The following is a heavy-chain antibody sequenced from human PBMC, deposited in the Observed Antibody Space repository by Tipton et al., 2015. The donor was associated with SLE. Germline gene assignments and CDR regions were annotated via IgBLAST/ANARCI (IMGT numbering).Heavy chain of an antibody. CDR2: IYSGGST. D-gene: IGHD6-13*01. CDR1: GFTVSSNY. V-gene: IGHV3-53*01. Sequence: GSLRLSCAASGFTVSSNYMSWVRQAPGKGLEWVSVIYSGGSTYYADSVKGRFTISRDNSKNTLYLQMNSLRAEDTAVYYCARASWQLVLGYYYYYMDVWGKGTTVTVSS. CDR3: ARASWQLVLGYYYYYMDV. J-gene: IGHJ6*03.